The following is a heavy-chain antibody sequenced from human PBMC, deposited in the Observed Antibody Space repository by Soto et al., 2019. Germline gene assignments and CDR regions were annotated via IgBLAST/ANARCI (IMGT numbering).Heavy chain of an antibody. D-gene: IGHD3-10*02. CDR3: ASVRGGYYYAMDV. CDR1: GGSISSSNW. Sequence: QVQLQESGPGLVKPSGTLSLTCAVSGGSISSSNWWSWVRQPPGKGLEWIGEIYHSGSTNYNPSLKSRVTXSXDXXKNQFSLKLSAVTAADTAVYYGASVRGGYYYAMDVWGQGTTVTVSS. J-gene: IGHJ6*02. CDR2: IYHSGST. V-gene: IGHV4-4*02.